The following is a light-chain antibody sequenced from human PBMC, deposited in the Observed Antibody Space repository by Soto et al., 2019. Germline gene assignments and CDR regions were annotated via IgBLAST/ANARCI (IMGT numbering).Light chain of an antibody. CDR3: QQYGSSPNT. V-gene: IGKV3-20*01. Sequence: EIVLTQSPGTLSLSPGERATLSCRASQSVSSSFLAWYQQKPGQAPRLLIYGASSRATGIPAKFSGSGSGTDFTLTISRLEPEDFAMYYCQQYGSSPNTFGQGTRLEIK. J-gene: IGKJ5*01. CDR1: QSVSSSF. CDR2: GAS.